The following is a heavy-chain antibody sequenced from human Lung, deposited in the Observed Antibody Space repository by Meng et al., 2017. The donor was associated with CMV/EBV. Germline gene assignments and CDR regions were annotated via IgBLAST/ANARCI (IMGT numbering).Heavy chain of an antibody. J-gene: IGHJ3*02. CDR1: GFTFSSYS. Sequence: GGSLRLSCAASGFTFSSYSMNWVRQAPGKGLEWASYISTSSSTKYYADSVKGRFTISRDNAKNSLYLQMNSLRAEDTAVYYCANDAFDIWGQGTMVTVSS. V-gene: IGHV3-48*04. CDR3: ANDAFDI. CDR2: ISTSSSTK.